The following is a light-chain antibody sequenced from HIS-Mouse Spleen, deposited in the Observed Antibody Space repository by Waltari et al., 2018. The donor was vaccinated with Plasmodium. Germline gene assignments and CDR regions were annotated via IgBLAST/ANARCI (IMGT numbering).Light chain of an antibody. CDR1: ALPKQN. J-gene: IGLJ2*01. Sequence: SYELTQPPSVSVSPGQTARITCSGDALPKQNAYWYQQKPGQAPVLVIDKDSERPSGIPERFSGSSSGTTVTLTISGVQAEDEADYYCQSADSSGTYQVFGGGTKLTVL. CDR3: QSADSSGTYQV. V-gene: IGLV3-25*03. CDR2: KDS.